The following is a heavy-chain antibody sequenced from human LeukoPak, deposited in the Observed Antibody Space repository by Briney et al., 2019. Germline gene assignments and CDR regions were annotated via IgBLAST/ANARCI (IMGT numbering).Heavy chain of an antibody. CDR1: GGSISSYY. D-gene: IGHD6-19*01. CDR2: IYTSGST. J-gene: IGHJ4*02. CDR3: ARDEQWLVRNRFFDY. V-gene: IGHV4-4*07. Sequence: SETLSLTCTVSGGSISSYYWSWIRQPGGKGLKWIGRIYTSGSTNYNPSLKSRVTMSVDTSKNQFSLKLSSVTAADTAVYYCARDEQWLVRNRFFDYWGQGTLVTVSS.